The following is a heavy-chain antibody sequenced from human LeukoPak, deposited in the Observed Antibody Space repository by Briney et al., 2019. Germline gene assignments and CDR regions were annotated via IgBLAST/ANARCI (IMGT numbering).Heavy chain of an antibody. CDR1: GFTFDDYA. V-gene: IGHV3-9*01. CDR3: AKDVYSGYDSYYFDY. CDR2: ISWNSGSI. J-gene: IGHJ4*02. Sequence: PGGSLRLSCAASGFTFDDYAMHWVRQAPGKGLEWVSGISWNSGSIGYADSVKGRFTISRDNAKNSLYLQMNSLRAEETALYYCAKDVYSGYDSYYFDYWGQGTLVTVSS. D-gene: IGHD5-12*01.